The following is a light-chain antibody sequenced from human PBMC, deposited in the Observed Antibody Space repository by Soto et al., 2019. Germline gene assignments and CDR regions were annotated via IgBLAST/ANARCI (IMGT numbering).Light chain of an antibody. V-gene: IGKV4-1*01. Sequence: DIVMTQSPDSLTVSLGERATINYKSSQTVLSSSNNRNYLAWYQQKPGQPPTLLLYWASTRESGVPDRFSGSGSGADFTLTISRLQAEDVAVYYCHQYYTTPQTFGQGTKVEIK. CDR3: HQYYTTPQT. J-gene: IGKJ1*01. CDR1: QTVLSSSNNRNY. CDR2: WAS.